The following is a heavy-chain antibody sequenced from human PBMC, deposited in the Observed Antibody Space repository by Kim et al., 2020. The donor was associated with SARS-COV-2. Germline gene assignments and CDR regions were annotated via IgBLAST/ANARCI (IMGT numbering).Heavy chain of an antibody. CDR2: N. CDR3: ARHYSSSPFDY. Sequence: NYYNPSLKSRVTISVDTSKNLFSLSLSSVTAADTAVYYCARHYSSSPFDYWGQGTLVTVSS. J-gene: IGHJ4*02. V-gene: IGHV4-39*01. D-gene: IGHD6-6*01.